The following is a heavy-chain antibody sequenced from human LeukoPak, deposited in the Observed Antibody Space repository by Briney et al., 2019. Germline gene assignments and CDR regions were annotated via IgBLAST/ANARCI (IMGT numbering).Heavy chain of an antibody. V-gene: IGHV3-30*02. CDR3: AKDLYYYGSGSSFDY. Sequence: GGSLRLSCAASGFTFSSYGMHWVRQAPGKGLEWVAFIRYDGSNKYYADSVKGRFTISRDNSKNTLYLQMNSLRAEDTAVYYCAKDLYYYGSGSSFDYWGQGTLVTVSS. CDR2: IRYDGSNK. J-gene: IGHJ4*02. CDR1: GFTFSSYG. D-gene: IGHD3-10*01.